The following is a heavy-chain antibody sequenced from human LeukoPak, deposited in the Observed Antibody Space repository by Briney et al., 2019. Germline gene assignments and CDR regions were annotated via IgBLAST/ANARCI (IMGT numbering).Heavy chain of an antibody. J-gene: IGHJ4*02. Sequence: GGSLRLSCSASGFTFSSYAMLWVRQAPGKGLEYVSAISSNGGSTYYADSVKGRFTISRDNSKNTLYLQMSSLRAEDTAVYYCVKDWVYSYGPVGGYYFDYWGQGTLVTVSS. D-gene: IGHD5-18*01. V-gene: IGHV3-64D*06. CDR1: GFTFSSYA. CDR3: VKDWVYSYGPVGGYYFDY. CDR2: ISSNGGST.